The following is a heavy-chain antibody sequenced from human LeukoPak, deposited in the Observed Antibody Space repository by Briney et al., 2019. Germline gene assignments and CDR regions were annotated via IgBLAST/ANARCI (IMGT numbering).Heavy chain of an antibody. CDR1: GFTFSSYE. CDR3: ARARAVTGRPFDY. D-gene: IGHD6-19*01. CDR2: ISVSGSTI. J-gene: IGHJ4*02. Sequence: GGSLRLSCAASGFTFSSYEMNWVRQAPGEGLEWISYISVSGSTIYYADSVRGRFTISRDNAKNSLNLQMNSLRADDMAVYYCARARAVTGRPFDYWGQGTLVTVSS. V-gene: IGHV3-48*03.